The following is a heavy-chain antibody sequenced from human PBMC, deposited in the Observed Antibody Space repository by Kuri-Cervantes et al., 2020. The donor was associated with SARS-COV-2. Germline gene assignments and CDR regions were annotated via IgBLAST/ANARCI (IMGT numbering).Heavy chain of an antibody. CDR1: GFTFSDYE. CDR3: AKDEGDIVVVPAATGY. Sequence: GGSLRLSCAASGFTFSDYEMNWVRQAPGKGLEWVSYISISGSTIYYADSVKGRFTISRDNSKNTLYLQMNSLRAEDTAVYYCAKDEGDIVVVPAATGYWGQGTLVTVSS. J-gene: IGHJ4*02. V-gene: IGHV3-48*03. D-gene: IGHD2-2*01. CDR2: ISISGSTI.